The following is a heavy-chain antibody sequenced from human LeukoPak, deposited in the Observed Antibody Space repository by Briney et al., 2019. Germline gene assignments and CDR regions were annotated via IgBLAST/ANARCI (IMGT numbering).Heavy chain of an antibody. J-gene: IGHJ6*03. D-gene: IGHD2/OR15-2a*01. V-gene: IGHV4-59*01. CDR3: ARGRLFYYMDV. CDR2: IYYRGDT. Sequence: SETLSLTCTVSGGSLNDYFWDWIRQAPGKGLEWIGNIYYRGDTNYNPSLKGRLTVSLDTSKNHFSLKLTSVTAADTAVCYCARGRLFYYMDVWGEGTTVTVSS. CDR1: GGSLNDYF.